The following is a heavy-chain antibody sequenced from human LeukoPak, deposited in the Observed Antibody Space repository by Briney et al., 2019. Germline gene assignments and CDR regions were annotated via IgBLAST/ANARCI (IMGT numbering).Heavy chain of an antibody. J-gene: IGHJ4*02. Sequence: GGSLRLSCAASAFTFSSYAMRWVRQAPGKGLEWVSAISGSGGRTYYAESVKGRFTISRDNNENTLYLQMNSLRAEDTAVYYCAKAAQVAGRPNLGGHFDYWGQGTLVTVSS. CDR1: AFTFSSYA. CDR2: ISGSGGRT. D-gene: IGHD6-6*01. V-gene: IGHV3-23*01. CDR3: AKAAQVAGRPNLGGHFDY.